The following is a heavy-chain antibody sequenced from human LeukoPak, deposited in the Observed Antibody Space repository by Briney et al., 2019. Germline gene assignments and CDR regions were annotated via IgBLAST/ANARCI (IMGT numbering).Heavy chain of an antibody. Sequence: GGSLRLSCVASGFTFSDYCMHWVRQGPEKGLEWVSRICHDGSVVYHADSVKGRFTTSRDNAKNTVFLQMNSLRVDDTAVYYCVRDLREADHWGLGTLVTVSS. CDR2: ICHDGSVV. V-gene: IGHV3-74*01. CDR1: GFTFSDYC. CDR3: VRDLREADH. J-gene: IGHJ4*02. D-gene: IGHD3-10*01.